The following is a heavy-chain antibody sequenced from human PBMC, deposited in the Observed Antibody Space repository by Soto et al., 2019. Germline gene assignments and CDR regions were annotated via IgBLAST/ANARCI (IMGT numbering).Heavy chain of an antibody. CDR3: ARAVSPGIRGYDLDAFDI. Sequence: EVQLVESGGGLVQPGGSLRLSCAASGFTFGNYWMTWVRQAPGKGLEWVANIKGDGSAKSYLDSVRGRFTVSRDNAENSLFLQMNILRAEATALYSCARAVSPGIRGYDLDAFDIWGQGTMVTV. J-gene: IGHJ3*02. CDR1: GFTFGNYW. V-gene: IGHV3-7*05. CDR2: IKGDGSAK. D-gene: IGHD3-10*01.